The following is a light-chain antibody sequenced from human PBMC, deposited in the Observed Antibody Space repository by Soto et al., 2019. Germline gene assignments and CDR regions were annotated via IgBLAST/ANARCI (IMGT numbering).Light chain of an antibody. CDR2: AAS. CDR1: QGISSY. V-gene: IGKV1-9*01. Sequence: DIQLTQSPSFLSASVGDRVTITCRASQGISSYLAWYQQKPGKAPKLLIYAASTLQSGVPSRFSGSGSGTEFTLTICSLQPEDFATYYCQQLNSYSFTFSPGTKVDI. J-gene: IGKJ3*01. CDR3: QQLNSYSFT.